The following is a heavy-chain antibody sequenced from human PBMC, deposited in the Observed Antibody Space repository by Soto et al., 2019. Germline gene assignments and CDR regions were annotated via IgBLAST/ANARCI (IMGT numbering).Heavy chain of an antibody. D-gene: IGHD2-8*02. Sequence: SETLSLTCAVHGGSFSGYYWSWIRQPPGKGLDWIGVINHSGSTTSNPSPKSRVTISIDKSKNQFSLKLSSVTAADTAVYYCGYTYVYWAFDIWGQGTMVTVSS. CDR3: GYTYVYWAFDI. CDR1: GGSFSGYY. V-gene: IGHV4-34*01. CDR2: INHSGST. J-gene: IGHJ3*02.